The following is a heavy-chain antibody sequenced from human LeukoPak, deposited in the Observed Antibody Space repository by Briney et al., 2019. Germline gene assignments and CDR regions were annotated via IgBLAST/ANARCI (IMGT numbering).Heavy chain of an antibody. D-gene: IGHD6-19*01. V-gene: IGHV3-11*01. CDR1: GFTFSDYY. CDR3: AKAWDSSGWGLQYFQL. J-gene: IGHJ1*01. CDR2: ISSSGSTI. Sequence: PGGSLRLSCAASGFTFSDYYMSWIRQAPGKGLEWVSYISSSGSTIYYADSVKGRFTISRDNAKKSLYLQMNSLRAEDTAVYYCAKAWDSSGWGLQYFQLWGQGTLVTVSS.